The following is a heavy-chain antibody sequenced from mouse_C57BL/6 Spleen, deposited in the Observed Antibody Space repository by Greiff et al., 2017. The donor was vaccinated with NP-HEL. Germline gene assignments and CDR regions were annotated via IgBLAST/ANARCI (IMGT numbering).Heavy chain of an antibody. Sequence: DVQLVESGGDSVKPGGSLKLSCAASGFTFSSYGMSWVRQTPDKRLEWVATISSGGSYTYYPDSVKGRFTISRDNAKNTLYLQMSSLKSEDTAMYYCARHVTASFFDYWGQGTTLTVSS. J-gene: IGHJ2*01. CDR2: ISSGGSYT. V-gene: IGHV5-6*01. CDR1: GFTFSSYG. CDR3: ARHVTASFFDY. D-gene: IGHD3-2*01.